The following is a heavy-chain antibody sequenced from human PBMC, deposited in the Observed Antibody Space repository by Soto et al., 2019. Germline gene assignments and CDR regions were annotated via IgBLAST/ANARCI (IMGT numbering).Heavy chain of an antibody. Sequence: QVQLVESGGGVVQPGQSLRLSCAASGFIFSDYGIHWVRQAPGKGLEWVALIWYDGSKKYYADSVKGRFTVSRDNINITLYLEMNSLRVEDSAVYYCAREGAVAGSQDFWGQGTLVTVSS. CDR1: GFIFSDYG. CDR2: IWYDGSKK. V-gene: IGHV3-33*01. D-gene: IGHD6-19*01. CDR3: AREGAVAGSQDF. J-gene: IGHJ4*02.